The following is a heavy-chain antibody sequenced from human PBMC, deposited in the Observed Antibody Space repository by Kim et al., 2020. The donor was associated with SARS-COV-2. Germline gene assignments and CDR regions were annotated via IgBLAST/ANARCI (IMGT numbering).Heavy chain of an antibody. CDR1: GYSFTSYW. Sequence: GESLKISCKGSGYSFTSYWIGWVRQMPGKGLEWMGIIYPGDSDTRYSPSFQGQVTISADKSISTAYLQWSSLKASDTAMYYCARHSSGYYYDSSGYFPAVGDYWGQGTLVTVSS. V-gene: IGHV5-51*01. CDR2: IYPGDSDT. D-gene: IGHD3-22*01. J-gene: IGHJ4*02. CDR3: ARHSSGYYYDSSGYFPAVGDY.